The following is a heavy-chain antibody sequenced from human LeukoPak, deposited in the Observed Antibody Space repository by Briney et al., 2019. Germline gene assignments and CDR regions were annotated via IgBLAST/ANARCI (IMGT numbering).Heavy chain of an antibody. D-gene: IGHD3-10*01. V-gene: IGHV1-18*01. Sequence: GASVKVSCKASGYTFNNCAFTWVRQAPGQGLDWMGWISVYNGHTNYAQQLQGRVTMTTDTSTSTAYMELRSLRSDDTAVYYCATSLKGYGSGSYQPIDYWGQGTLVTVSS. CDR3: ATSLKGYGSGSYQPIDY. J-gene: IGHJ4*02. CDR1: GYTFNNCA. CDR2: ISVYNGHT.